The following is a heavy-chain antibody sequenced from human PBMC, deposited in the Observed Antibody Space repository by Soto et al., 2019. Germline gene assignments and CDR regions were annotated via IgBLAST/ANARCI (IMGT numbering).Heavy chain of an antibody. CDR2: IRSSGDST. CDR1: GFTFSSYA. CDR3: AKDRRDYYDNSGNVLDY. J-gene: IGHJ4*02. Sequence: GGSLRLSCAASGFTFSSYAMSWVRQAPGKGLEWVSSIRSSGDSTYYADSVKDRFTISRDNSKNTLYLQMNSLRAEDTAVYYCAKDRRDYYDNSGNVLDYWGQGTLVTVSS. V-gene: IGHV3-23*01. D-gene: IGHD3-22*01.